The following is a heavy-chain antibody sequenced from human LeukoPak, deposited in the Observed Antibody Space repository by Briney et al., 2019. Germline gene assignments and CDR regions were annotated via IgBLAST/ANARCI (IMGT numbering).Heavy chain of an antibody. Sequence: GASVKVSCKASGYTFTSYDINWVRQATGQGLEWMGWMNPDSGNTGYAQKFQGRVTMTRNTSISTAYMELGSLRSEDTAVYYCARGRGIAVAGPVRYWGQGTLVTVSS. J-gene: IGHJ4*02. CDR3: ARGRGIAVAGPVRY. CDR1: GYTFTSYD. V-gene: IGHV1-8*01. D-gene: IGHD6-19*01. CDR2: MNPDSGNT.